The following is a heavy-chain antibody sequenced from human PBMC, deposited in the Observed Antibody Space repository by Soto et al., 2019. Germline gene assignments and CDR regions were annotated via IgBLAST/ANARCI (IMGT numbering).Heavy chain of an antibody. CDR3: ERQYYDFWSGYYN. J-gene: IGHJ4*02. Sequence: GCLRRSCVASGITFSSCFMIWVLQAPGKGLEWVSAVSGSGVTSKYADSVKGRFTISRDNSKNTLYLQMNSLRAEDTAVYYCERQYYDFWSGYYNWGQGTRVTVSS. V-gene: IGHV3-23*01. CDR2: VSGSGVTS. CDR1: GITFSSCF. D-gene: IGHD3-3*01.